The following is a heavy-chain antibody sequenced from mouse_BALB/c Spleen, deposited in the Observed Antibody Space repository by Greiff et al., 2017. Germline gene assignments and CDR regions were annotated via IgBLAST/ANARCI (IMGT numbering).Heavy chain of an antibody. CDR3: ARGLPFAY. Sequence: EVKLVESGGGLVKPGGSLKLSCAASGFTFSDYYMYWVRQTPEKRLEWVATISDGGSYTYYPDSVKGRFTISRDNAKNNLYLQMSSLKSEDTAMYYCARGLPFAYWGQGTLVTVSA. V-gene: IGHV5-4*02. CDR2: ISDGGSYT. CDR1: GFTFSDYY. J-gene: IGHJ3*01.